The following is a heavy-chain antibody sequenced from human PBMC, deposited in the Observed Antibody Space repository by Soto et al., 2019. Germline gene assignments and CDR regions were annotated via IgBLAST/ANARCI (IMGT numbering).Heavy chain of an antibody. D-gene: IGHD1-1*01. Sequence: GGSLRLSCAASGFTFSSYEMNWVRQAPGQGLEWVSYISSSGSTIYYADSVKGRFTISRDNAKNSLYLQMNSLRAEDTAVYYCARDQTAKLGSALFDIWGQGTMVTVSS. V-gene: IGHV3-48*03. CDR2: ISSSGSTI. J-gene: IGHJ3*02. CDR3: ARDQTAKLGSALFDI. CDR1: GFTFSSYE.